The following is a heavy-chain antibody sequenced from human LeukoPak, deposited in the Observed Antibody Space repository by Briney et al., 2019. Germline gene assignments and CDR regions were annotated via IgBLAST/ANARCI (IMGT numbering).Heavy chain of an antibody. CDR1: GGSISSGGYS. D-gene: IGHD1-26*01. Sequence: PSETLSLTCAVSGGSISSGGYSWSWIRQPPGKGLGWIGYIYHSGSTYYNPSLKSRVTISVDRSKNQFSLKLSSVTAADTAVYYCASSGSYYDYYYGMDVWGQGTTVTVSS. J-gene: IGHJ6*02. CDR2: IYHSGST. CDR3: ASSGSYYDYYYGMDV. V-gene: IGHV4-30-2*01.